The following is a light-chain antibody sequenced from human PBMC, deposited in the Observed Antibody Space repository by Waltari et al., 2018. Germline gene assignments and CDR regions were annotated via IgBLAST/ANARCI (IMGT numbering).Light chain of an antibody. J-gene: IGKJ2*01. CDR1: QSITTY. CDR3: QQSYVTPRT. V-gene: IGKV1-39*01. CDR2: ADS. Sequence: DIQMTQSPSSLSASVGDRVTNTCRASQSITTYVNWYHQKPGKAPKPLIYADSSLQSGVPSRFSGSGSGTDFTLTISSLQPEDFATYYCQQSYVTPRTFGQGTKLDIK.